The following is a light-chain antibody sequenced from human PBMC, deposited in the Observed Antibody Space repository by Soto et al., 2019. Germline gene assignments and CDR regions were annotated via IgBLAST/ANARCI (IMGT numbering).Light chain of an antibody. J-gene: IGKJ4*01. CDR1: QGVRSC. Sequence: DIQLSPSPSSVSATAGDTATITCRASQGVRSCLAWYQQKLGKAPNLLVYDASTLQSGVPSRFSGSGSGTDFTLTISSLRPEDFATYYCQQANSFPLTFGEGTKVDIK. CDR3: QQANSFPLT. V-gene: IGKV1D-12*01. CDR2: DAS.